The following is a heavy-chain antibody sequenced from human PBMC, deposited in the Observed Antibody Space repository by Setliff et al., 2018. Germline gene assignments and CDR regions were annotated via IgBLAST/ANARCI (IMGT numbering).Heavy chain of an antibody. J-gene: IGHJ4*02. CDR2: INPDGSEK. CDR1: GFTYNNCW. CDR3: AKDRTVVAGTSYFDY. V-gene: IGHV3-7*03. D-gene: IGHD6-19*01. Sequence: GGSLRLSCGASGFTYNNCWVSWVRQAPGKGLEWLASINPDGSEKYYVDSVKGRFTISRDNAKNSLYLQMNSLRVEDTAVYYCAKDRTVVAGTSYFDYWGQGILVTVSS.